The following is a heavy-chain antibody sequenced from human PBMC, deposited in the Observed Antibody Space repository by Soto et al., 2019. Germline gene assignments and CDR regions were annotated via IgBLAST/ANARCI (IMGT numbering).Heavy chain of an antibody. Sequence: SETLSLTCTVSGGSISSYYWSWIRQPAGKGLEWIGRIYTSGSTNYSPSLKSRVTMSVDTSKNQFSLKLSSVTAADTAVYYCARGGSSWYLEWFDPWGQGTLVTVSS. V-gene: IGHV4-4*07. CDR3: ARGGSSWYLEWFDP. D-gene: IGHD6-13*01. J-gene: IGHJ5*02. CDR1: GGSISSYY. CDR2: IYTSGST.